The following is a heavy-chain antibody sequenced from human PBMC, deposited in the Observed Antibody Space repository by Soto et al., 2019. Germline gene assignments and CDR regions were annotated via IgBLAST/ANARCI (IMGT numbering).Heavy chain of an antibody. CDR1: GGSISSYY. J-gene: IGHJ5*02. D-gene: IGHD6-6*01. CDR2: IYYSGST. Sequence: PSETLSLTCTVSGGSISSYYWSWIRQPPGKGLEWIGYIYYSGSTNYNPSLKSRVTISVDTSKNQFSLKLSSVTAADTAVYYCARIVYSSSKRFLARWFDPWGQGTLVTVSS. V-gene: IGHV4-59*08. CDR3: ARIVYSSSKRFLARWFDP.